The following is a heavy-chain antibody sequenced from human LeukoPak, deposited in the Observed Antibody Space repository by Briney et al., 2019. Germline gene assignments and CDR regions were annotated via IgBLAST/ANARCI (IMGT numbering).Heavy chain of an antibody. J-gene: IGHJ3*02. V-gene: IGHV3-30*18. CDR2: IWYGGSNK. D-gene: IGHD1-26*01. Sequence: GRSLRLSCAASGFTFSSYGMHWVRQTPGKGLEWVAVIWYGGSNKYYADSVKGRFTISRDNSKNTLYLQMNSLRAEDTAVYYCAKATILGRYIVGAADAFDIWGQGTMVTVSS. CDR1: GFTFSSYG. CDR3: AKATILGRYIVGAADAFDI.